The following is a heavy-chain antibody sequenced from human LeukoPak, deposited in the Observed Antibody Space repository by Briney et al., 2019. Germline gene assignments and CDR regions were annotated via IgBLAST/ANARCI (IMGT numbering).Heavy chain of an antibody. Sequence: PGGSLRLSCAASGFTFSSYSMNWVRQAPGKGLEWVSYISSSSSTIYYADSVKGRFTISRDNAKNSLYLQMNSLRADDTAMYYCARSGSYFSKWGQGTLVAVSS. J-gene: IGHJ4*02. V-gene: IGHV3-48*01. CDR3: ARSGSYFSK. CDR2: ISSSSSTI. D-gene: IGHD1-26*01. CDR1: GFTFSSYS.